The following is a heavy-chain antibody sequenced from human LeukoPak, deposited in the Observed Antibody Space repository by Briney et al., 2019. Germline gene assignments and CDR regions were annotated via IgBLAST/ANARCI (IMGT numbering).Heavy chain of an antibody. CDR2: IRSKPNNYAT. CDR1: GFTFSDSA. CDR3: TRHLIGATPFDY. D-gene: IGHD4/OR15-4a*01. V-gene: IGHV3-73*01. Sequence: GGSLKLSCAASGFTFSDSAFHWVRQASGKGLEWVGRIRSKPNNYATAYSASVKGRFTISRDDSKNTAYLQMNSLNTEDTAMYYCTRHLIGATPFDYWGQGTLVSVSS. J-gene: IGHJ4*02.